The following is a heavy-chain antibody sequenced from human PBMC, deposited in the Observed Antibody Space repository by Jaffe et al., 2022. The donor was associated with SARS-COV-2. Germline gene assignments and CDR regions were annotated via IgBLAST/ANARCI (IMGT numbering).Heavy chain of an antibody. V-gene: IGHV3-23*01. Sequence: EVQLLESGGGLVQPGGSLRLSCAASGFTFSSYAMSWVRQAPGKGLEWVSAISGSGGSTYYADSVKGRFTISRDNSKNTLYLQMNSLRAEDTAVYYCAKLIRAAEGIAVAGVDYWGQGTLVTVSS. CDR3: AKLIRAAEGIAVAGVDY. CDR1: GFTFSSYA. J-gene: IGHJ4*02. D-gene: IGHD6-19*01. CDR2: ISGSGGST.